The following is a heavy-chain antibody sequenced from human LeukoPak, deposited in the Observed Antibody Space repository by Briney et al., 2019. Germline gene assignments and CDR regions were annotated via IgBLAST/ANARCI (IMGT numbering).Heavy chain of an antibody. J-gene: IGHJ3*02. V-gene: IGHV1-46*03. CDR2: INPSGGST. Sequence: ASVKVSCKASGYTFTSYYMHWVRQAPGQGLEWMGIINPSGGSTSYAQKFQGRVTMTRDTSTSKVYMELSSLRSEDTAVYYCARDPGGDLYHDAFDIWGQGTMVTVSS. CDR1: GYTFTSYY. D-gene: IGHD4-17*01. CDR3: ARDPGGDLYHDAFDI.